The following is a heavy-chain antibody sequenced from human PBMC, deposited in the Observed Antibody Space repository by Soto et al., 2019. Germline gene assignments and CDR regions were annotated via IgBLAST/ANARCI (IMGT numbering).Heavy chain of an antibody. CDR1: GFTFSSYG. V-gene: IGHV3-48*03. D-gene: IGHD2-8*01. CDR2: IDRGAATI. J-gene: IGHJ4*02. CDR3: ATDRDGVEDFDY. Sequence: EVQLVESGGGLVQPGGSLRLSCAASGFTFSSYGMTWARQAPGMGLEWVAHIDRGAATISYADSVRGRFTISRDNARNSGYLQMNSLRAEDTAIYYGATDRDGVEDFDYWGQGTLVTVSS.